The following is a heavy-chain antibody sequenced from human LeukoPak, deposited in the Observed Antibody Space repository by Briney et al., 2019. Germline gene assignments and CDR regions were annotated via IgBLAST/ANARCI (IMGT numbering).Heavy chain of an antibody. CDR1: GGSISSSSYY. CDR2: IYYSGST. CDR3: ARDYYDSSGYYNY. D-gene: IGHD3-22*01. Sequence: SETLSLTCTVSGGSISSSSYYWGWIRQPPGKGLEWIGSIYYSGSTYYNPSLKSRVTISVDTSKNQFSLRLSSVTAADTAVYYCARDYYDSSGYYNYWGQGTLVTVSS. V-gene: IGHV4-39*02. J-gene: IGHJ4*02.